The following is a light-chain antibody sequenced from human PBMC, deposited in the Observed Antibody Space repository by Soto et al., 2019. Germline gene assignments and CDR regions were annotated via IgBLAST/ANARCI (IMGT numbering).Light chain of an antibody. J-gene: IGKJ2*01. CDR1: QSVSSY. CDR3: QQRSNWPLYT. CDR2: DAS. V-gene: IGKV3-11*01. Sequence: EIVLTQSPATLSLSPGERATLSCRASQSVSSYLAWYQQKPGQAPRLLIYDASNRGTGIPARFSGSGSGTDFTLTISSLEPEDFAVYYCQQRSNWPLYTFGQGTKLEIK.